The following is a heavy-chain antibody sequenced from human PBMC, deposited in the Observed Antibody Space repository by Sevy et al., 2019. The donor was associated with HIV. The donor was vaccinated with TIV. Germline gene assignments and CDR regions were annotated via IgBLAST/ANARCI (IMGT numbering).Heavy chain of an antibody. CDR3: ARGSYSYDSSDDWFDP. J-gene: IGHJ5*02. V-gene: IGHV4-31*03. Sequence: SETLSLTCTVSGASISSGNYYWTWIRQHPGRGLEWIGYIHKKGNTYSNPSLKSRVTISLDTSKNQFSLKLNSVTVADTAIYYCARGSYSYDSSDDWFDPWGQGTLVTVSS. D-gene: IGHD3-22*01. CDR1: GASISSGNYY. CDR2: IHKKGNT.